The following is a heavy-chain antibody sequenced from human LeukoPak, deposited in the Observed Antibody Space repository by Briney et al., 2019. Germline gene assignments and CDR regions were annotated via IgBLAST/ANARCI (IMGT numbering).Heavy chain of an antibody. CDR3: ARARAAAGTAWFDP. CDR2: ISAYNGNT. V-gene: IGHV1-18*01. Sequence: ASVKVSCKASGYTFTIYGISWVRQAPGQGLEWMGWISAYNGNTNYAQKLQGRVTMTTDTSTSTAYMELRSLRSDDTAVYYCARARAAAGTAWFDPWGQGTLVTVSS. CDR1: GYTFTIYG. D-gene: IGHD6-13*01. J-gene: IGHJ5*02.